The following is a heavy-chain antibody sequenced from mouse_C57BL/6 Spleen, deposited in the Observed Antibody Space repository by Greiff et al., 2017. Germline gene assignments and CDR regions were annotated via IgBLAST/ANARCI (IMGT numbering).Heavy chain of an antibody. D-gene: IGHD1-1*01. V-gene: IGHV1-82*01. Sequence: VQLQQSGPELVKPGASVKISCKASGYAFSSSWMNWVKQRPGKGLEWIGRIYPGDGDTNSNGKFKGKATLTADKSSSTAYMQLSSLTYEDSAVYFCARNGYGSSYFDYWGQGTTLTVSS. CDR3: ARNGYGSSYFDY. CDR1: GYAFSSSW. CDR2: IYPGDGDT. J-gene: IGHJ2*01.